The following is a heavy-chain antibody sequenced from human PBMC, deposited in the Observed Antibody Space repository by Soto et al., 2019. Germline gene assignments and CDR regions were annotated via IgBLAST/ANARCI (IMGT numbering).Heavy chain of an antibody. CDR2: ISWDGGST. V-gene: IGHV3-43*01. CDR1: GFTFDDYT. CDR3: AKDGTSLFYYYGMDV. Sequence: GGSLRLSCAASGFTFDDYTMHWVRQAPGKGLEWVSLISWDGGSTYYADSVKGRFTISRDNSKNSLYLQMNSLRTEDTALYYCAKDGTSLFYYYGMDVWGQGTTVTVSS. J-gene: IGHJ6*02.